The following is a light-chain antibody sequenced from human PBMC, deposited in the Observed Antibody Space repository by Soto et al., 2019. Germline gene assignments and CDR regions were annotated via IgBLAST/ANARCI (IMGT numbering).Light chain of an antibody. J-gene: IGKJ4*01. CDR2: GAS. V-gene: IGKV3-20*01. CDR1: QRVGSRF. CDR3: QQSCTSPPVA. Sequence: EIVLTQSPGTLSLSPGERATLSCRASQRVGSRFLAWYQQKPGQAPRLLIYGASNRATGIPDRFSGSGSGTDFTLTISRLEPEDFAVYYCQQSCTSPPVAFCGGTKVDIK.